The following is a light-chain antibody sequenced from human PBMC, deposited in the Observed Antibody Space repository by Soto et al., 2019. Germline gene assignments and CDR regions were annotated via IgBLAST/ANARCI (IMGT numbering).Light chain of an antibody. CDR1: SSDVGGYDF. V-gene: IGLV2-11*01. CDR3: CSYAGDLAL. J-gene: IGLJ2*01. CDR2: DVS. Sequence: QSVLTQPRSVSGSPGQSVTISCTGTSSDVGGYDFVSWYQQHPGKAPKLMISDVSKRPSGVPDRFSGSKSGNTASLTISGLQAEDEADYYCCSYAGDLALFGGGTSSPS.